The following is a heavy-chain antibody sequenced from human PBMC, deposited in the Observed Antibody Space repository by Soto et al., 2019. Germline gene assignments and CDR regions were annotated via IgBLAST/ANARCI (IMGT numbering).Heavy chain of an antibody. D-gene: IGHD2-15*01. CDR1: GYAFTTFA. CDR3: ARGAIGNSLYYYMDV. J-gene: IGHJ6*03. V-gene: IGHV1-3*01. CDR2: IIAGNGDT. Sequence: ASVKVSCKASGYAFTTFAMHWVRQAPEQGLEWMGWIIAGNGDTKYSQNFQGRVTITRDTSATTAYMELSSLTSEDTAVYFCARGAIGNSLYYYMDVWGKGTTVTVSS.